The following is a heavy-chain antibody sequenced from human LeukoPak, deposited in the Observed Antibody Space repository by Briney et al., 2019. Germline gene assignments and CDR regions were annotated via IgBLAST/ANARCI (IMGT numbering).Heavy chain of an antibody. J-gene: IGHJ6*02. V-gene: IGHV3-23*01. CDR2: ISGSGGST. D-gene: IGHD3-22*01. CDR3: AKSGGYYYDSSGYYNYYYYYGMDV. CDR1: GFTFSSYA. Sequence: TGGSLRLSCAASGFTFSSYAMSWVRKAPGKGLEWVSAISGSGGSTYYADSVKGRFTISRDNSKNTLYLQMNSLRAEDTAVYYCAKSGGYYYDSSGYYNYYYYYGMDVWGQGTTVTVSS.